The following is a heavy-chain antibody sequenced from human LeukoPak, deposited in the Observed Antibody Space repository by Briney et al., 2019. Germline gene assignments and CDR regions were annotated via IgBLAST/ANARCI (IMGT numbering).Heavy chain of an antibody. CDR1: GYTFTSYY. CDR3: ARAGRYYGSGSYYIYWFDP. V-gene: IGHV1-46*01. D-gene: IGHD3-10*01. Sequence: EASVKVSCKASGYTFTSYYMHWVRQAPGQGLEWIGIINPSGGSTSYAQKFQGRVTMTRDTSTSTVYMELSSLRSEDTAVYYCARAGRYYGSGSYYIYWFDPWGQGTLVTVSS. J-gene: IGHJ5*02. CDR2: INPSGGST.